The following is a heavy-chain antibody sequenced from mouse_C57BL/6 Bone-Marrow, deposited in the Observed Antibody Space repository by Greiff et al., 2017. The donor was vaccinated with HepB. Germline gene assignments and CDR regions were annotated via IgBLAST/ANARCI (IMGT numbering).Heavy chain of an antibody. V-gene: IGHV1-19*01. D-gene: IGHD1-1*01. Sequence: EVQLQQSGPVLVKPGASVKMSCKASGYTFTDYYMNWVKQSHGKSLEWIGVINPYNGGTSYNQKFKGKATLTVDKSSSTAYMELNSLTPEDSAVYYCARYITTVVAPFDYWGQGTTLTVSS. CDR3: ARYITTVVAPFDY. CDR2: INPYNGGT. CDR1: GYTFTDYY. J-gene: IGHJ2*01.